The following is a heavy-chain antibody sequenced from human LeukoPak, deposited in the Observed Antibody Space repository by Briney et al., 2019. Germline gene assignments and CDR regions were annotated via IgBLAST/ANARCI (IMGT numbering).Heavy chain of an antibody. CDR1: GFPFSSYA. CDR3: AKQRSNYYDSSGYDWINY. D-gene: IGHD3-22*01. J-gene: IGHJ4*02. V-gene: IGHV3-23*01. CDR2: LSGTGGDT. Sequence: GGSLRLSCAASGFPFSSYAMTWVRQASGKGLEWVSTLSGTGGDTYNADSVKGRFTISRDNSKNTVYLQVNSLRAEDTAVYYCAKQRSNYYDSSGYDWINYWGQGTLVTVSS.